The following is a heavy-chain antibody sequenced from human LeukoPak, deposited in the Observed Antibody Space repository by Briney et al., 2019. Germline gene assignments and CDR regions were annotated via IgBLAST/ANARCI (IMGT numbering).Heavy chain of an antibody. CDR1: GFTFSSYA. CDR2: ISGSGGST. CDR3: ARFLEWLDYYGMDV. Sequence: AGGSLRLSCAASGFTFSSYAMSWVRQAPGKGLEWVSAISGSGGSTYYADSVKGRFTISRVNSKNTLYLQMNSLRAEDTAVYYCARFLEWLDYYGMDVWGQGTTVTVSS. D-gene: IGHD3-3*01. J-gene: IGHJ6*02. V-gene: IGHV3-23*01.